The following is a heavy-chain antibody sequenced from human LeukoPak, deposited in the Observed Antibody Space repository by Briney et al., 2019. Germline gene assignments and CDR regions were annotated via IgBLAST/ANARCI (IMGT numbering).Heavy chain of an antibody. J-gene: IGHJ6*03. CDR3: ARGPDIVLIESYMDV. D-gene: IGHD2-8*01. CDR2: IIPIFGTA. CDR1: GGTFSSYA. Sequence: SVKVSCKASGGTFSSYAISWVRQAPGQGLEWMGGIIPIFGTANYAQKFQGRVTITADESTSTAYMELSSLRSEDTAVCYCARGPDIVLIESYMDVWGKGTTVTVSS. V-gene: IGHV1-69*13.